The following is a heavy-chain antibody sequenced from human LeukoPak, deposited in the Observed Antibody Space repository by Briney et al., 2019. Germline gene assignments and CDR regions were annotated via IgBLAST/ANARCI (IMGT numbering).Heavy chain of an antibody. Sequence: SETLSLTXTVSGYSIGSGYYWGWIRQPPGKGLEWIGSIYHSGSTYYNPSLKSRVTISVDTSKNQFSLKLSSVTAAHTAVYYCARTDSGSYRQPFDYWGQGTLVTVSS. J-gene: IGHJ4*02. CDR2: IYHSGST. D-gene: IGHD1-26*01. CDR3: ARTDSGSYRQPFDY. CDR1: GYSIGSGYY. V-gene: IGHV4-38-2*02.